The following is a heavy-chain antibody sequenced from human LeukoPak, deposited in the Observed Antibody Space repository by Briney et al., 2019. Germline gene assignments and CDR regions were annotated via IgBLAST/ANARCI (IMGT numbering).Heavy chain of an antibody. V-gene: IGHV1-18*01. Sequence: ASVNVSCKASGYTFTSYGISWVRQAPGQGLEWMGWISAYNGNTNYAQKLQGRVTMTTDTSTSTAYMELRSLRSDDTAVYYCARAKVGVPSRYCSGGSCSNWFDPWGQGTLVTVSS. J-gene: IGHJ5*02. CDR1: GYTFTSYG. CDR3: ARAKVGVPSRYCSGGSCSNWFDP. D-gene: IGHD2-15*01. CDR2: ISAYNGNT.